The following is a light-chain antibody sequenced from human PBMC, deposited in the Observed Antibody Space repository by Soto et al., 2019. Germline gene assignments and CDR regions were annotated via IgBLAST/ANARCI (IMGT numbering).Light chain of an antibody. V-gene: IGLV2-14*01. CDR3: SSYTSSSISDG. Sequence: QSVLTQPASVSGSPGQSITISCTGTSSDVGGYNYVSWYQQHPGKAPKLMIYDVSNRPSGVSNRFSGSKSGNTASLTISGLKAEDEADYYCSSYTSSSISDGCGTGTNVTVL. CDR1: SSDVGGYNY. CDR2: DVS. J-gene: IGLJ1*01.